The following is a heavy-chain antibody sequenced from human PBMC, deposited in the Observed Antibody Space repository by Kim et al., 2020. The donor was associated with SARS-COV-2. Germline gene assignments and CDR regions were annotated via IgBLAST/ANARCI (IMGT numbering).Heavy chain of an antibody. D-gene: IGHD2-2*01. CDR3: ARVLGYCSSTSCWGMDV. V-gene: IGHV5-10-1*01. Sequence: GESLKISCKGSGYSFTSYWISWVRQMPGKGLEWMGRIDPSDSYTNYSPSFQGHVTISADKSISTAYLQWSSLKASDTAMYYCARVLGYCSSTSCWGMDVWGQGTTVTVSS. CDR2: IDPSDSYT. CDR1: GYSFTSYW. J-gene: IGHJ6*02.